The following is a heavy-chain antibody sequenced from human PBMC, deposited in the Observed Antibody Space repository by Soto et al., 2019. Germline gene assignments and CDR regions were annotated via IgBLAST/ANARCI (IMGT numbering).Heavy chain of an antibody. CDR1: GGSISNSNW. V-gene: IGHV4-4*02. CDR2: IYHTGST. CDR3: AHRPIVGAAI. J-gene: IGHJ4*02. Sequence: QVQLQESGPGLVKPSGTLSLTCGVFGGSISNSNWWTWVRQPPGKGLEWIGEIYHTGSTNYNSSLRSRGTISLDKPNNQFSLKLSSVTAADTAVYYCAHRPIVGAAIWGQGTLVTVSS. D-gene: IGHD1-26*01.